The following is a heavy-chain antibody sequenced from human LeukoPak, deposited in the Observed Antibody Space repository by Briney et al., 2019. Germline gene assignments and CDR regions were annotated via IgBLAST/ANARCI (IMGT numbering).Heavy chain of an antibody. CDR3: ATTRYYYDSSGYSNFDY. J-gene: IGHJ4*02. CDR1: GFTFSSYA. D-gene: IGHD3-22*01. Sequence: QPGGSLRLXCAASGFTFSSYAMNWGRQAPGKGLEWVSAISGSGGSTYYADSVKGRFTISRDNSKNTLYLQMNSLRAEDTAVYYCATTRYYYDSSGYSNFDYWGQGTLVTVSS. CDR2: ISGSGGST. V-gene: IGHV3-23*01.